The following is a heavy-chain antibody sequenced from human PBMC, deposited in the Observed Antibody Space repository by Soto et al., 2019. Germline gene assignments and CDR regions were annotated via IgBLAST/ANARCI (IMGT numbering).Heavy chain of an antibody. Sequence: QVQLVESGGGVVQSGRSLRLSCAASGFTFSPYPMHWVRQAPGKGLEWVAVVSYDETSKYYADSVKGRFTISRDNSKTTLYLQMNSLVPEDTAVYYGARWWGSGDGSNLGYNWLDPWGQGTLVTVSS. V-gene: IGHV3-30-3*01. CDR3: ARWWGSGDGSNLGYNWLDP. CDR1: GFTFSPYP. CDR2: VSYDETSK. D-gene: IGHD3-10*01. J-gene: IGHJ5*02.